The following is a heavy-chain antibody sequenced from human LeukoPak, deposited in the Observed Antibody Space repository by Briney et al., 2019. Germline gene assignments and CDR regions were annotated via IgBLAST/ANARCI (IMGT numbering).Heavy chain of an antibody. CDR1: GGSFSGYY. V-gene: IGHV4-34*01. CDR2: INHSGST. D-gene: IGHD4-11*01. Sequence: SGTLSLTCAVYGGSFSGYYWSWIRQPPGKGLEWIGEINHSGSTNYNPSLKSRVTVSVDTSKNQFSLKLSSVTAADTAVYYCARALPYSNYVFDYWGQGTLVTVSS. J-gene: IGHJ4*02. CDR3: ARALPYSNYVFDY.